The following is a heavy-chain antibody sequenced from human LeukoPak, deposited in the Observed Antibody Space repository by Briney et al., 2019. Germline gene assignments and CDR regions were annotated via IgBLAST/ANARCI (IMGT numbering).Heavy chain of an antibody. CDR3: ASGYCSSTSCYFASDY. J-gene: IGHJ4*02. CDR1: GYTFTSYG. CDR2: ISAYNGNT. Sequence: ATVKVSCKASGYTFTSYGISWVRQAPGQGLEWMGWISAYNGNTNYAQKLQGRVTMTTDTSTGTAYMELRSLRSDDTAVYYCASGYCSSTSCYFASDYWGQGTLVTVSS. D-gene: IGHD2-2*03. V-gene: IGHV1-18*01.